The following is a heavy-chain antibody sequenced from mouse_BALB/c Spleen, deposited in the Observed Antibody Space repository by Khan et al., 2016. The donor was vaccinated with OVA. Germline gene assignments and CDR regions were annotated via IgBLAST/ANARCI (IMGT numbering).Heavy chain of an antibody. CDR2: ISSGSNTI. J-gene: IGHJ1*01. D-gene: IGHD1-1*02. V-gene: IGHV5-17*02. CDR3: VREDYGHWYFDV. Sequence: EVKLMESGGGLVQPGGSRKLSCAASGFTFSNFGMHWVRQAPAKGLEWVAYISSGSNTIHYADTVKGRFTISRDNPKNTLFLQMTSLRSEDTAMYYCVREDYGHWYFDVWGAGTTVTVSS. CDR1: GFTFSNFG.